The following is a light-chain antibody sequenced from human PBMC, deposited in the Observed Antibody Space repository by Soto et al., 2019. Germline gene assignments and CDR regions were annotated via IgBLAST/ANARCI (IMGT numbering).Light chain of an antibody. V-gene: IGKV3-15*01. J-gene: IGKJ4*01. CDR3: QQYNNWPPLT. Sequence: EIVLTQSPATLSVSPGERATLSCRASQSVSSNLAWYQQKPGQAPRLLIYGASTRATGIPARFSGSGSGTEFXLXISSLQSEDFAVYYCQQYNNWPPLTFGGGTKVEIK. CDR1: QSVSSN. CDR2: GAS.